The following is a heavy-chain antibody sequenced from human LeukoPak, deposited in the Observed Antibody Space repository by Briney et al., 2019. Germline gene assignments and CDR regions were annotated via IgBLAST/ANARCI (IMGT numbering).Heavy chain of an antibody. CDR2: IIPIFGTA. D-gene: IGHD3-3*01. CDR1: GGTFSSYA. V-gene: IGHV1-69*05. Sequence: SVKVSCKASGGTFSSYAISWVRQAPGQGLEWMGGIIPIFGTANYAQKFQGRVTITTDESTSTAYMELSSLRSEDTAVYYCASTYYDFWSGPRGDSDYGGQEPWSASPQ. J-gene: IGHJ4*01. CDR3: ASTYYDFWSGPRGDSDY.